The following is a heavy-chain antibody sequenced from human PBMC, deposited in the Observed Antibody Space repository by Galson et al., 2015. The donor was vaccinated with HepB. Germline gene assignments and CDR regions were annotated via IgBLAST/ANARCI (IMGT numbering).Heavy chain of an antibody. Sequence: SLRLSCAASGFTFSSYAMSWVRQAPGKGLEWVSTISGSGGSTYYADSVKGRFTISRDNSKNTLYLQMNSLRAEDTAVYYCACHYVWGTYRSADLRYWGQGTLVTVSS. J-gene: IGHJ4*02. CDR3: ACHYVWGTYRSADLRY. D-gene: IGHD3-16*02. CDR1: GFTFSSYA. V-gene: IGHV3-23*01. CDR2: ISGSGGST.